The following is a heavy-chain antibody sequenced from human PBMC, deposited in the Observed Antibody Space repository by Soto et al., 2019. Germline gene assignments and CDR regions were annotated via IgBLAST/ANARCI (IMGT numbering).Heavy chain of an antibody. Sequence: QVQLQESGPGLVKPSQTLSLTCTVSGGSISSGGYYWSWIRQHPGKGLEWIGYIYYSGSTYYNPSLKSRVPISVATXXNXFXXKLSSVTAADTAVYYCARDRGNPNMAAADANWFDPWGQGTLVTVSS. CDR3: ARDRGNPNMAAADANWFDP. D-gene: IGHD6-13*01. CDR2: IYYSGST. CDR1: GGSISSGGYY. V-gene: IGHV4-31*03. J-gene: IGHJ5*02.